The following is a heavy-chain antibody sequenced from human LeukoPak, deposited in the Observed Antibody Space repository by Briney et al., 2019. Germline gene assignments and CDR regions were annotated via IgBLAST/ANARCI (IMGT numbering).Heavy chain of an antibody. Sequence: GGSLRLSCAASGFTFSTYGMHWVRQAPGKGLEWVALISYDGSNKYYAGSVKGRFTISRDNSKNTLYLQMNSLRAEDTAVYYCAKRDYCSSTTCRYYFEYWGQGTLVTVSS. V-gene: IGHV3-30*18. CDR3: AKRDYCSSTTCRYYFEY. D-gene: IGHD2-2*01. J-gene: IGHJ4*02. CDR1: GFTFSTYG. CDR2: ISYDGSNK.